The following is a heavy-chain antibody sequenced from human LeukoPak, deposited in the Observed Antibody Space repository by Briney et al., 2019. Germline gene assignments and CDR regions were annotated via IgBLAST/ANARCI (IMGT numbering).Heavy chain of an antibody. CDR1: GGSISSGAYS. D-gene: IGHD2-2*03. V-gene: IGHV4-30-2*01. CDR3: ARDGYCRGTACYLGAFDI. J-gene: IGHJ3*02. CDR2: IYQTGST. Sequence: PSQTLSLTSAVSGGSISSGAYSWSWLRQPPGKGLEWIGYIYQTGSTDYNASLKSRVTISVDRSKNQFSLKLSSVTAADTAVYYCARDGYCRGTACYLGAFDIRGQGTMVTVSS.